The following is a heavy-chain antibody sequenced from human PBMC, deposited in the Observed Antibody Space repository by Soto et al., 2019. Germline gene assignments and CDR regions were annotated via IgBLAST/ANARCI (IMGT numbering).Heavy chain of an antibody. V-gene: IGHV1-18*04. CDR2: ISAYNGST. CDR3: ARDWGYFDWSGNAFDI. Sequence: GASVKVSCKASGYTFTGYYMHWVRQAPGQGLEWMGWISAYNGSTNYAQKLQGRVTMTTDTSTSTAYMELRSLRSDDTAVYYCARDWGYFDWSGNAFDIWGQGTMVTVSS. CDR1: GYTFTGYY. D-gene: IGHD3-9*01. J-gene: IGHJ3*02.